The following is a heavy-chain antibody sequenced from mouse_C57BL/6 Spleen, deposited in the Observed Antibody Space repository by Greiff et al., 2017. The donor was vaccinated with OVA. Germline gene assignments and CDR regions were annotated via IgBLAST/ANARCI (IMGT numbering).Heavy chain of an antibody. CDR3: ARGRSNYVDWYFDV. CDR2: ILPGSGST. CDR1: GYTFTGYW. V-gene: IGHV1-9*01. Sequence: VQLQQSGAELMKPGASVTLSCKATGYTFTGYWIEWVKQRPGHGLEWIGAILPGSGSTNYNEKFKGKATFTADTSSNTAYMQLSSLTTEDSAIDYCARGRSNYVDWYFDVWGTGTTVTVSS. D-gene: IGHD2-5*01. J-gene: IGHJ1*03.